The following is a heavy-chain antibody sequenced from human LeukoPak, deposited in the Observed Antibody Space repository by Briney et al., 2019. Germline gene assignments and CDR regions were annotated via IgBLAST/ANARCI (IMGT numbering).Heavy chain of an antibody. CDR1: GFTFNTYA. V-gene: IGHV3-23*01. Sequence: AGGSLRLSCEASGFTFNTYAMTWVRQGPGKGLEWVSYISDSGGSTYYADSVKGRFTISRDNSKNTLFLQMSSLRAEDTAVYYCAKGITMVWGVIAKTLFDYWGQGALVTVSS. J-gene: IGHJ4*02. CDR3: AKGITMVWGVIAKTLFDY. D-gene: IGHD3-10*01. CDR2: ISDSGGST.